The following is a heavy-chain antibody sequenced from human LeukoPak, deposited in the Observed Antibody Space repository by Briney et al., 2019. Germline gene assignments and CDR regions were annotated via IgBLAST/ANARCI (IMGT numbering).Heavy chain of an antibody. V-gene: IGHV5-51*01. CDR3: ARQGGDTATGSFDY. CDR1: GYRFTSYW. Sequence: GESLQISCKGSGYRFTSYWIGWVRQMPGKGLEGMGIIYPGDSDTRYSPSFQGQVIISADKSISTASLQWSSLKASDTAMYYCARQGGDTATGSFDYRGQGTLVTVSS. CDR2: IYPGDSDT. D-gene: IGHD5-18*01. J-gene: IGHJ4*02.